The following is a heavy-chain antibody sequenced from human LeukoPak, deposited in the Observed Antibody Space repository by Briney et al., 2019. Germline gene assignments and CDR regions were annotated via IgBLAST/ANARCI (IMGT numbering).Heavy chain of an antibody. CDR1: GYTFTSYG. D-gene: IGHD2-2*01. Sequence: ASVKVSCKASGYTFTSYGISWVRQAPGQGLEWMGWISAYNDNTNYAQKLQGRVTMTTGTSTSTAYMELRSLRSDDTAVYYCARGFGIVCSSTSCRYFDYWGQGTLVTVSS. CDR3: ARGFGIVCSSTSCRYFDY. V-gene: IGHV1-18*01. J-gene: IGHJ4*02. CDR2: ISAYNDNT.